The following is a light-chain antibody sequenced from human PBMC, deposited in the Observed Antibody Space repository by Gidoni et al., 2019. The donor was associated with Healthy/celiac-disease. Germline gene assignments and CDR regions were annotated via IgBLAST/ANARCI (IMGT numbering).Light chain of an antibody. CDR2: DAS. CDR1: QSVSSY. V-gene: IGKV3-11*01. CDR3: QQRSNWPPGLT. Sequence: EIALTQSPATLSLSPGERATLSCRASQSVSSYLARYQQKPGQAPRLLIYDASNRATGIPARFSGSGSGTDFTLTISSLEPEDFAFYYCQQRSNWPPGLTFGGGTKVEIK. J-gene: IGKJ4*01.